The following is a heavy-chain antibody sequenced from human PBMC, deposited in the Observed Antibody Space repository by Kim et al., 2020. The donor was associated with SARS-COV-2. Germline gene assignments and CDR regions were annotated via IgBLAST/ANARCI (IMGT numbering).Heavy chain of an antibody. V-gene: IGHV3-48*03. J-gene: IGHJ4*02. D-gene: IGHD5-12*01. Sequence: GGSLRLSCAASGFTFSSYEMNWVRQAPGKGLEWVSYISSSGSTIYYADSVKGRFTISRDNAKNSLYLQMNSLRAEDTAVYYCARVGQMATILVRPTELDYWGQGTLVTVSS. CDR2: ISSSGSTI. CDR1: GFTFSSYE. CDR3: ARVGQMATILVRPTELDY.